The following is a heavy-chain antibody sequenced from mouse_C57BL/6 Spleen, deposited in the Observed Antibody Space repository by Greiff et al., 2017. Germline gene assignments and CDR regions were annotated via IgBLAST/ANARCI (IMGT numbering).Heavy chain of an antibody. CDR1: GYSITSGYY. V-gene: IGHV3-6*01. CDR2: ISYDGSN. Sequence: EVKLQESGPGLVKPSQSLSLTCSVTGYSITSGYYWNWIRQFPGNKLEWMGYISYDGSNNYNPSLQNRISITRDTAKNQFFLKLNSVTTEDTSTYYCAREEGSDLDYWGQGTTLTGSS. D-gene: IGHD3-2*02. J-gene: IGHJ2*01. CDR3: AREEGSDLDY.